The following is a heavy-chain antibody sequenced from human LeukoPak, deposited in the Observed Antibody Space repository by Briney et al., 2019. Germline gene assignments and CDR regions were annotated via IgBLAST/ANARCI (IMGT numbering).Heavy chain of an antibody. J-gene: IGHJ4*02. CDR3: AKSLYGGCDY. CDR2: VNGNGGST. CDR1: GFTFSTYA. V-gene: IGHV3-23*01. Sequence: GGSLRLSCAASGFTFSTYAMSWVRQAPGKGLEWVSGVNGNGGSTSYADSVKGRFTIFRDNSKNTVYLQMNSLRVEDTAVYYCAKSLYGGCDYWGQGTVVTVSS. D-gene: IGHD3-16*02.